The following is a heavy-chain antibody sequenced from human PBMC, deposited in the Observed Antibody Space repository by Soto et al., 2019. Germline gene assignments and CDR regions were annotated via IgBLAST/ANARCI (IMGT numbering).Heavy chain of an antibody. D-gene: IGHD3-16*01. J-gene: IGHJ6*02. V-gene: IGHV4-4*07. CDR1: DGSINNYY. CDR3: ARVGPNFHYYYALDV. Sequence: KTSETLSLTCTVSDGSINNYYWSWIRQPAGKGLEWIGRISTSGTIYYNPSLKSRVTMSLDTSKNHFSLRLSSVTAADTAVYFCARVGPNFHYYYALDVWGQGTTVTVSS. CDR2: ISTSGTI.